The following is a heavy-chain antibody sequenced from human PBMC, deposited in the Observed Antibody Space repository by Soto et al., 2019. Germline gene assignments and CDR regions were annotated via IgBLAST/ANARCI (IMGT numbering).Heavy chain of an antibody. V-gene: IGHV3-23*01. CDR1: GFTFDSYD. CDR2: ISASGASI. J-gene: IGHJ4*02. Sequence: GGSLRLSCAASGFTFDSYDTNWVRQAPGKGLEWVSGISASGASIFYTDSVKGRFSISRDNSRNTLFLQMDSLRAEDTAVYYCAKATHYGDYYFDYWGQGTQVTVSS. D-gene: IGHD4-17*01. CDR3: AKATHYGDYYFDY.